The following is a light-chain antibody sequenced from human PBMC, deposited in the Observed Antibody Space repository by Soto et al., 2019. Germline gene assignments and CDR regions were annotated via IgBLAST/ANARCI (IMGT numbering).Light chain of an antibody. CDR1: QSVRSN. V-gene: IGKV3-15*01. CDR2: AAS. Sequence: EIVMTQSPATLSVSPGERATLSCRASQSVRSNLAWYQQKPGQAPRLVIYAASTRATGIPARFSGSGPGTEFTLTISSLQSEDFALYYCQQYNNWPPVTFGQGTRLEIK. J-gene: IGKJ5*01. CDR3: QQYNNWPPVT.